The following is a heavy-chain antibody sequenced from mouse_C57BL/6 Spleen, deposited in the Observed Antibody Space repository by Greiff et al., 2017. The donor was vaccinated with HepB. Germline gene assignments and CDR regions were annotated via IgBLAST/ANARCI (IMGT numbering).Heavy chain of an antibody. D-gene: IGHD1-1*01. V-gene: IGHV1-64*01. J-gene: IGHJ2*01. CDR2: IHPNSGST. CDR1: GYTFTSYW. CDR3: TRKGDLLPFDD. Sequence: QVQLQQPGAELVKPGASVKLSCKASGYTFTSYWMHWVKQRPGQGLEWIGMIHPNSGSTNYNEKFKSKATLTVDKSASTAYMQLSSLTSDDSAVYYGTRKGDLLPFDDWGQGTTLTVAS.